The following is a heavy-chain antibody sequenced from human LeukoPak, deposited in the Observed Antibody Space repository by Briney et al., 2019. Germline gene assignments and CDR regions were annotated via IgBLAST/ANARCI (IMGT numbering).Heavy chain of an antibody. D-gene: IGHD3-10*02. CDR2: ISGSGSST. Sequence: GGSLRLSCAASGFTFSSYAMSWVRQAPGKGLEWVSTISGSGSSTYYADSVKGRFTISRDNSKNTLYLQMNSLRAEDTAVYYCAKDIKALFGSLERYFDYWGQGTLVTVSS. V-gene: IGHV3-23*01. CDR1: GFTFSSYA. J-gene: IGHJ4*02. CDR3: AKDIKALFGSLERYFDY.